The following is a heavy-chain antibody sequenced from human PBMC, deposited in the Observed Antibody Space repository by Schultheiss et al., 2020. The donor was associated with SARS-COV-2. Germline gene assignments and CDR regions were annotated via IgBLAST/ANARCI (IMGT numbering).Heavy chain of an antibody. CDR2: IYYSGST. Sequence: DYYMSWIRQHPGKGLEWIGYIYYSGSTYYNPSLKSRVTISVDTSKNQFSLKLSSVTAADTAVYYCASGVVPGGNWFDPWGQGTLVTVSS. CDR1: DYY. J-gene: IGHJ5*02. CDR3: ASGVVPGGNWFDP. V-gene: IGHV4-31*02. D-gene: IGHD2-2*01.